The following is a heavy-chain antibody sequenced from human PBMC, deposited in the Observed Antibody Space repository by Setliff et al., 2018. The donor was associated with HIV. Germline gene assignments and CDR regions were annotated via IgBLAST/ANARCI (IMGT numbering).Heavy chain of an antibody. J-gene: IGHJ5*02. CDR3: ARDRRSIFGVDTKNWFDP. D-gene: IGHD3-3*01. CDR1: GGSISRYY. CDR2: IYYSGST. Sequence: SETLSLTCTVSGGSISRYYWSWIRQPPGKGLEWIGYIYYSGSTNYNPSLKSRVTISVDTSKNQFSLRLTSVTAADTAVYYCARDRRSIFGVDTKNWFDPWGQGTLVTVSS. V-gene: IGHV4-59*12.